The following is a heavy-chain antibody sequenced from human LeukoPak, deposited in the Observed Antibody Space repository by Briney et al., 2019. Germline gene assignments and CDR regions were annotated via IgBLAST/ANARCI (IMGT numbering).Heavy chain of an antibody. CDR2: IYPGDSDT. D-gene: IGHD2-2*01. CDR1: GYGFTNYW. J-gene: IGHJ5*02. CDR3: ARGGYQTWFDP. V-gene: IGHV5-51*01. Sequence: GESLKISCKGSGYGFTNYWIGWVRQMPGKGLGWMGIIYPGDSDTRYSPSFQGQVTFSADKSISTAYLQWSSLKASDTAMYYCARGGYQTWFDPWGQGTLVTVSS.